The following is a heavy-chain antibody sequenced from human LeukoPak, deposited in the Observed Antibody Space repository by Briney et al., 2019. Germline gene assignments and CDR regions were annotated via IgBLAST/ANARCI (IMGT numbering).Heavy chain of an antibody. V-gene: IGHV4-39*07. D-gene: IGHD2-2*01. Sequence: SETLSLTCTVSGGSISSSSYYWGWIRQPPGKGLEWIGRIYTSGTTDYNPSLRTRVTISVDASRNQFSLNLSSVTAADTAVYYCARWSGSVTAQNYYYYMDVWGEGTTVTVSS. CDR3: ARWSGSVTAQNYYYYMDV. CDR1: GGSISSSSYY. CDR2: IYTSGTT. J-gene: IGHJ6*03.